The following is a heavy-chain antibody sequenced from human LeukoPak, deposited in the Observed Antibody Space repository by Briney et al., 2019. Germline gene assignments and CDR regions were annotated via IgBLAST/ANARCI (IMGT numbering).Heavy chain of an antibody. J-gene: IGHJ4*02. V-gene: IGHV4-30-2*01. Sequence: SETLSLTCAVSGGSLSSDGYSWSWIRQPPGTGLEWIGYMYHSGSTYYNPSLKSRVTMSVDRSKNQFSLKLTSVTAADTAVYYCARSTPVTYNFDYWGQGTLVTVSS. CDR2: MYHSGST. CDR1: GGSLSSDGYS. CDR3: ARSTPVTYNFDY. D-gene: IGHD4-17*01.